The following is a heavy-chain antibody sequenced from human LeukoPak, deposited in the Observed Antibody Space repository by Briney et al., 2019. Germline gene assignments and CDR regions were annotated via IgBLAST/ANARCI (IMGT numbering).Heavy chain of an antibody. D-gene: IGHD3-22*01. CDR1: GFSVSSNY. V-gene: IGHV3-66*01. CDR2: IYSGGSI. J-gene: IGHJ4*02. CDR3: ARGFSSHRVYYHFDF. Sequence: EGSLRLSCVVSGFSVSSNYMSWVRQAPGKGLEWVSFIYSGGSIFYAESVKGRFTFSRDNSNNTLYLQMNSLRAEDTAVYYCARGFSSHRVYYHFDFWGQGTLVTVSS.